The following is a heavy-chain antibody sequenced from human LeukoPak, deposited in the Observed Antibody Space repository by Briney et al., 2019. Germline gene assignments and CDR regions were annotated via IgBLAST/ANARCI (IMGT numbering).Heavy chain of an antibody. V-gene: IGHV3-30*02. Sequence: GGSLRLSCAASGFTFSSYGMHWVRQAPGKGLEWVAFIRYDGSNKYYADSVKGRFTISRDNAKNSLYLQMNSLRAEDTAVYYCARDGDGEYSSSSGYFDYWGQGTLVTVSS. CDR1: GFTFSSYG. CDR2: IRYDGSNK. J-gene: IGHJ4*02. CDR3: ARDGDGEYSSSSGYFDY. D-gene: IGHD6-6*01.